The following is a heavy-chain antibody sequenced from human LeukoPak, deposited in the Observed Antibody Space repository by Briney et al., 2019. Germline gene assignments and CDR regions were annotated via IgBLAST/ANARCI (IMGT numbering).Heavy chain of an antibody. Sequence: PSETLSLTCSVSGGSISSNNYYWAWIRQPPGRGLEWVGSVFYIANTYYNVSLKSRLTISVDTSKNLFSLNLRSVTAADTAIYYCARRGSFYPFDFWGQGIPVAVSS. CDR3: ARRGSFYPFDF. D-gene: IGHD3-10*01. J-gene: IGHJ4*02. CDR1: GGSISSNNYY. V-gene: IGHV4-39*01. CDR2: VFYIANT.